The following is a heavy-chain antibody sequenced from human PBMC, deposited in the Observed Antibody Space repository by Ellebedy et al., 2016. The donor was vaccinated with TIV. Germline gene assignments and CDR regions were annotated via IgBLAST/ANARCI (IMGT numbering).Heavy chain of an antibody. J-gene: IGHJ4*02. V-gene: IGHV3-7*01. Sequence: GESLKISCAASGFTFSRYWMSWVRQAPGKGPEWVAGIRQGGSDKYYVDSVRGRFTISRDDAKNSLYLQMNSLRDEDTAVYYCATQWELYDWGQGTPVTVSS. CDR1: GFTFSRYW. CDR3: ATQWELYD. CDR2: IRQGGSDK. D-gene: IGHD1-26*01.